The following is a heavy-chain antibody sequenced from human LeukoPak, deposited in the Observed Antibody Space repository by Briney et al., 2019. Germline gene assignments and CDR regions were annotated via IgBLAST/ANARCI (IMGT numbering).Heavy chain of an antibody. Sequence: PGGSLRLSCAASGFTFSSYGMHWVRQAPGKGLEWVAFIRYDGSNKYYADSVKGRFTISRDNSKNTLYLQMNSLRAEDTAVYYCAKDLGVVRGAITSTGLYWGQGTLVTVSS. D-gene: IGHD3-10*01. J-gene: IGHJ4*02. CDR3: AKDLGVVRGAITSTGLY. CDR1: GFTFSSYG. CDR2: IRYDGSNK. V-gene: IGHV3-30*02.